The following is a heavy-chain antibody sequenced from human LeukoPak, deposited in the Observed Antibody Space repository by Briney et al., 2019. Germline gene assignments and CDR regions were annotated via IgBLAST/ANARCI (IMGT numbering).Heavy chain of an antibody. V-gene: IGHV4-31*03. J-gene: IGHJ4*02. CDR3: ARGPPVTTGD. CDR2: IYYSGST. D-gene: IGHD4-17*01. Sequence: PSQTLSLTCTVSGGSISSGGYYWSSIRQHPGKGLEWIGYIYYSGSTYYNPSLKSRVTISVDTSKNQLSLKLSSVTAADTAVYYCARGPPVTTGDWGQGTLVTVSS. CDR1: GGSISSGGYY.